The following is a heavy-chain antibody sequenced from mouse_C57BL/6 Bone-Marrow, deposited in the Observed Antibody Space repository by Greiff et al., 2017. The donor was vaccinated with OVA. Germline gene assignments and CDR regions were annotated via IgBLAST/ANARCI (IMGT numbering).Heavy chain of an antibody. Sequence: VQLQESGAELARPGASVKMSCKASGYTFTSYTMHWVKQRPGQGLEWIGYINPSSGYTKYNQKFKDKATLTADKSSSTAYMQLSSLTSEDSAVYFCARGRHSSGYVSYDMDYWGQGTSVTVSS. CDR2: INPSSGYT. CDR3: ARGRHSSGYVSYDMDY. CDR1: GYTFTSYT. V-gene: IGHV1-4*01. D-gene: IGHD3-1*01. J-gene: IGHJ4*01.